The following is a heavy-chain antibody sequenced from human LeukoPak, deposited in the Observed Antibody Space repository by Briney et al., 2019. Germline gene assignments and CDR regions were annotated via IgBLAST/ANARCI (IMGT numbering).Heavy chain of an antibody. CDR2: IYPGDSDT. V-gene: IGHV5-51*01. CDR1: GYSFTSYW. CDR3: ARAPRGDSSGYYFLNP. J-gene: IGHJ5*02. Sequence: GESLKISCKGSGYSFTSYWIGWVRQVPGKGLEWMGLIYPGDSDTRYSPSFQGQVTISADKSISTAYLQWSSLKASDTAMYYCARAPRGDSSGYYFLNPWGQGTLVTVSS. D-gene: IGHD3-22*01.